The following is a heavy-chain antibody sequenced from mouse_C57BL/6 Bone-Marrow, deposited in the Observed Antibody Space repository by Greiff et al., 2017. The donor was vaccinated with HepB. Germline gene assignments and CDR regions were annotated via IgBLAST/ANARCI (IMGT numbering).Heavy chain of an antibody. CDR1: GYTFTSYW. CDR2: IGPNSGGT. CDR3: ACYYCSSLCWYYDV. J-gene: IGHJ1*03. V-gene: IGHV1-72*01. D-gene: IGHD1-1*01. Sequence: VQLQQPGAELVKPGASVKLSCKASGYTFTSYWMHWVQQRPGRGLEWIGRIGPNSGGTKYNEKFKCKATMTVDKPSSTAYVQLSSLTSEDSAVYDCACYYCSSLCWYYDVGGTGTAITVSA.